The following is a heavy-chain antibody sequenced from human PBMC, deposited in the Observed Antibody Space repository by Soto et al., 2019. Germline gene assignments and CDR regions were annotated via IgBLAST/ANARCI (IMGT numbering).Heavy chain of an antibody. CDR3: ARGLDSSGYYTGGQERG. J-gene: IGHJ4*02. D-gene: IGHD3-22*01. V-gene: IGHV1-69*01. CDR1: GGTFSSYA. Sequence: QVQLVQSGAEVKKPGSSVKVSCKASGGTFSSYAISWVRQAPGQGLEWMGGIIPIFGTANYAQKFQGRVTITADESTSTAYMELSSLRSDDTAVYYCARGLDSSGYYTGGQERGWGQGTLVTVSS. CDR2: IIPIFGTA.